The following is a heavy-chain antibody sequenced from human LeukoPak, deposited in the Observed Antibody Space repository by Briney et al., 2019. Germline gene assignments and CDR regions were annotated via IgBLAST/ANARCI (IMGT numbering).Heavy chain of an antibody. Sequence: ADTESLTCAVSGYSISNGYHWGSIRQPPGKGLDWIGRIYHMGDTYYNSCVETLVTISIDTPKNPFSLKIPSVTAADTAVYYCVRANSNPDYWGQGNLVTVSP. CDR1: GYSISNGYH. D-gene: IGHD1-1*01. J-gene: IGHJ4*02. CDR2: IYHMGDT. V-gene: IGHV4-38-2*01. CDR3: VRANSNPDY.